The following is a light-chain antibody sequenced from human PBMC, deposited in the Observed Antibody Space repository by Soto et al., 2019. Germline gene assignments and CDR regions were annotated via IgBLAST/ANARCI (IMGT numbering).Light chain of an antibody. J-gene: IGKJ1*01. CDR3: QQYGSSPQT. CDR2: GAS. Sequence: EIWFTQSPGTLSLSPGERATLSFRASQSVSSSYLAWYQQKPGQAPRLLIYGASSRATGIPDRFSGSGSGTDFTLTISRLEPEDFAVYYCQQYGSSPQTFGQGAKVDIK. CDR1: QSVSSSY. V-gene: IGKV3-20*01.